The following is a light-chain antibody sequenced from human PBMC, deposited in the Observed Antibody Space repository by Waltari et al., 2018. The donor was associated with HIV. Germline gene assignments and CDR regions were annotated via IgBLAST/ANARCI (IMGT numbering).Light chain of an antibody. J-gene: IGLJ2*01. Sequence: QSALTPPPSASGSPGQSVPISCPGPRSAVGDYDFVSWYQQHPGKVPKLILYEVNKRPSGVPDRFSGSKSGHTASLTVSGLQADDEADYYCSSYAGSNNVVFGGGTKLTVL. CDR1: RSAVGDYDF. CDR2: EVN. V-gene: IGLV2-8*01. CDR3: SSYAGSNNVV.